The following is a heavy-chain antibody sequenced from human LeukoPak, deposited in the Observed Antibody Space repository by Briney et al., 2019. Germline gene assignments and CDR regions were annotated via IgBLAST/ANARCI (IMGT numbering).Heavy chain of an antibody. V-gene: IGHV3-23*01. D-gene: IGHD5-18*01. CDR3: AKDRYSFGTYYFDY. J-gene: IGHJ4*02. CDR2: ISGGGDNT. CDR1: GFTFSFHG. Sequence: PGGSLRLSCAASGFTFSFHGMSWARQAPGKVLEWVSAISGGGDNTYYADSVKGRFTISRDNSKNTLHLQMNSLRAEDTAVYYCAKDRYSFGTYYFDYWGQGTLVSVSS.